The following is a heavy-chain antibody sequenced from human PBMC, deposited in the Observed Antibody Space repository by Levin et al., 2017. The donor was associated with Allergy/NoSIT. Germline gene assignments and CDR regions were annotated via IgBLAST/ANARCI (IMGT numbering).Heavy chain of an antibody. Sequence: GGSLRLSCTGSGFPFGDYAFIWIRQAPRKGLEWVGFITSKRYGGTTEYAASVKGRFTISRDDSKSIAYLQMNSLKTEDTAVYYCTRLPLNNYVLPFDYWGQGTLVTVSS. CDR3: TRLPLNNYVLPFDY. CDR1: GFPFGDYA. CDR2: ITSKRYGGTT. V-gene: IGHV3-49*03. D-gene: IGHD1/OR15-1a*01. J-gene: IGHJ4*02.